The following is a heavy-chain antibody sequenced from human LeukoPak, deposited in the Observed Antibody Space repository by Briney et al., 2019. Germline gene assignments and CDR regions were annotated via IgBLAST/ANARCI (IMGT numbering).Heavy chain of an antibody. CDR1: GFTFDDYG. Sequence: GGTLRLSCAASGFTFDDYGMSWVRQAPGKGLEWVSGINWNGGSTGYADSVKGRFTISRDNAKNSLYLQMNSLRAEDTALYYCARTGSYSHMDVWGKGTTVTVSS. CDR3: ARTGSYSHMDV. CDR2: INWNGGST. D-gene: IGHD1-26*01. J-gene: IGHJ6*03. V-gene: IGHV3-20*04.